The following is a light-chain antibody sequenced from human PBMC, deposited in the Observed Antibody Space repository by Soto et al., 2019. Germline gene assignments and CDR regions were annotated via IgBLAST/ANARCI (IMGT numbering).Light chain of an antibody. CDR1: QSINTW. J-gene: IGKJ4*01. V-gene: IGKV1-5*01. CDR2: DAS. CDR3: QQYNSSSLT. Sequence: DIQMTQSPSTLSASVGDRVTITCRASQSINTWLAWYQHKPGKAPKLLIFDASNLERGVPSRFSGSGSGTEFTLTISSLQPDDFATYYCQQYNSSSLTFGGGTKVEIK.